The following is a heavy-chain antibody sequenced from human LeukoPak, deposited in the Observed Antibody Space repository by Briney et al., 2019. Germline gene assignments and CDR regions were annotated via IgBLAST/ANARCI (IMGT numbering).Heavy chain of an antibody. CDR3: ARGQYYYDSSGPYYFDY. CDR2: INTNTGNP. CDR1: RYIFTSYA. J-gene: IGHJ4*02. V-gene: IGHV7-4-1*02. Sequence: ASVKVSCKASRYIFTSYAVNWVRQAPGQGLEWMGWINTNTGNPTYAQGFTGRFVFSLDTSVSTAYLQISSLKAEDTAVYYCARGQYYYDSSGPYYFDYWGQGTLVTVSS. D-gene: IGHD3-22*01.